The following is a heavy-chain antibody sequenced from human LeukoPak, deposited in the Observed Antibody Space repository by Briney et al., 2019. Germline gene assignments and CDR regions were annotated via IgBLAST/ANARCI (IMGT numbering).Heavy chain of an antibody. CDR3: AKIQIGYCSGGSCPDY. CDR2: IRSTSNTI. J-gene: IGHJ4*02. CDR1: GFAFSSYE. V-gene: IGHV3-48*03. D-gene: IGHD2-15*01. Sequence: PGGSLRLSCAASGFAFSSYEMNWVRQAPGKGLEWVSYIRSTSNTIYYADSVKGRFTISRDNSKSTLYLQMNSLRAEDTAVYYCAKIQIGYCSGGSCPDYWGQGTLVTVSS.